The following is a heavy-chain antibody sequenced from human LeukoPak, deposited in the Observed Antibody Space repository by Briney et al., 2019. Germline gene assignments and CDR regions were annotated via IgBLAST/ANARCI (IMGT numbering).Heavy chain of an antibody. CDR3: ATEYYGSGSYYNAGYDY. CDR2: FDPEDGET. V-gene: IGHV1-24*01. D-gene: IGHD3-10*01. Sequence: ASVKVSCKVSGYTLTELSMHWVRQAPGKGLEWMGGFDPEDGETIYAQKFQGRVTMTEDTSTDTAYMELSSLRSEDTAVYYCATEYYGSGSYYNAGYDYWGQGTLVTVSS. J-gene: IGHJ4*02. CDR1: GYTLTELS.